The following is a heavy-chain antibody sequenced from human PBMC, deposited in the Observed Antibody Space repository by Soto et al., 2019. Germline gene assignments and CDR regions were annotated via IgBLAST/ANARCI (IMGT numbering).Heavy chain of an antibody. Sequence: EAQLVESGGGLVQPGESLKLSCAASGFTFSGSAMHWVRQASGKGLEWVARIRSKSYTYATPYSATVTGRFTVSRDDSKNTAYLQMDSLNTEDTAVYYCTRSLGEQWLAYWGQGTLVTVSS. CDR2: IRSKSYTYAT. CDR1: GFTFSGSA. V-gene: IGHV3-73*02. J-gene: IGHJ4*02. D-gene: IGHD6-19*01. CDR3: TRSLGEQWLAY.